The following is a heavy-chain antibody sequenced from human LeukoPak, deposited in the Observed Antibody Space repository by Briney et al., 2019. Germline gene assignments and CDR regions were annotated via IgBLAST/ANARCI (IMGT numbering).Heavy chain of an antibody. V-gene: IGHV4-39*02. CDR3: AREAVTSDY. CDR2: VYYSGNT. D-gene: IGHD4-23*01. Sequence: KPSETLSLTCSVSGDSISSSSYYWGWIRQPPGKGLEWIGSVYYSGNTYYNPSLKSRVTISVDTSKNQFSLKLSSVTAADTAVYYCAREAVTSDYWGQGTLVTVSS. J-gene: IGHJ4*02. CDR1: GDSISSSSYY.